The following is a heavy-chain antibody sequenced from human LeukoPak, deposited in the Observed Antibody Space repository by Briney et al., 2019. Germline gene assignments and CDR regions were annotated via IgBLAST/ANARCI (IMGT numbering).Heavy chain of an antibody. D-gene: IGHD1-26*01. CDR3: ARRLSVGVPGYYYYYMDV. V-gene: IGHV4-59*01. CDR2: IYYSGST. J-gene: IGHJ6*03. CDR1: GGSISSYY. Sequence: SETLSLTCTVSGGSISSYYWSWIRQPPGKGLEWIGYIYYSGSTNYNPSLKSRVTISVDTSKNQFSLKLSSVTAADTAVYYCARRLSVGVPGYYYYYMDVWGKGTTVTVSS.